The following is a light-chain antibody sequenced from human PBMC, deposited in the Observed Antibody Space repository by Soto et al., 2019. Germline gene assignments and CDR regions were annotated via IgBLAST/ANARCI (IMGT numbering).Light chain of an antibody. CDR3: QHYGSYSGT. CDR1: QAISRW. Sequence: DIQMTQSPATLSGSVGDRVTITCRASQAISRWVAWYQQRPGKAPKLLIYEASTIKSGVPARFSGSGSGTEFTLTISRLQPDDSATYYCQHYGSYSGTFGQGTKVDIK. V-gene: IGKV1-5*03. J-gene: IGKJ1*01. CDR2: EAS.